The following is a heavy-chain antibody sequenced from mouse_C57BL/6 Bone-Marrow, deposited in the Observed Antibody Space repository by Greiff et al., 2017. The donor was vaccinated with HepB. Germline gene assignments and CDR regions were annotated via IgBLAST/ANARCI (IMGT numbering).Heavy chain of an antibody. CDR2: IYPGDGDT. D-gene: IGHD2-1*01. J-gene: IGHJ2*01. CDR1: GYALSSSW. Sequence: VKLQESGPELVKPGASVKISCKASGYALSSSWMNWVKQRPGKGLEWIGRIYPGDGDTNYNGKFKGKATLTADKSSSTAYMQLSSLTSEDSAVYFCAVYGNYDYWGQGTTLTVSS. V-gene: IGHV1-82*01. CDR3: AVYGNYDY.